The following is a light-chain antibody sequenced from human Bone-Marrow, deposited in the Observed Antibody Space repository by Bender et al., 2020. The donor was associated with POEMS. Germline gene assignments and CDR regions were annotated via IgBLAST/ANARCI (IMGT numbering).Light chain of an antibody. Sequence: QSVLTQPPSVSGTPGQRVTISCSGSNSNIGSHNVYWYQQVPGTAPTLLIYRSNQRPSGVPDRFSASKSGTSASLAITGLQSDDEAIYFCVAWDASLNGWVFGGGTKLTVL. J-gene: IGLJ3*02. V-gene: IGLV1-47*01. CDR3: VAWDASLNGWV. CDR2: RSN. CDR1: NSNIGSHN.